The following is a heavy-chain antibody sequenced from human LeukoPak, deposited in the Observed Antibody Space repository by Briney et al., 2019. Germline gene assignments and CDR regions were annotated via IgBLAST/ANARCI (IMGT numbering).Heavy chain of an antibody. J-gene: IGHJ6*02. CDR1: GFTFRSYA. CDR2: ISYDGSNK. V-gene: IGHV3-30-3*01. Sequence: HAGRSLRLSCAASGFTFRSYAMHWVRQAPGKGLEWVAVISYDGSNKYYADSVKGRFTISRDNSKNTLYLQMNILRAEDTAVYYCARDETTPMFRGVIYYGMYVWGQGTTVTVSS. D-gene: IGHD3-10*01. CDR3: ARDETTPMFRGVIYYGMYV.